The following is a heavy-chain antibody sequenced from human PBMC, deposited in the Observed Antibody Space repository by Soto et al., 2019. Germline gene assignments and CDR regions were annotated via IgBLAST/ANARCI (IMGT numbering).Heavy chain of an antibody. J-gene: IGHJ6*03. CDR2: IYWDDDK. V-gene: IGHV2-5*02. CDR3: AHIIDDFRGYYYMDV. Sequence: QITLKESGPPLVNPTQTLTLTCTFSGFSLSTSGVGVGWIRQPPGKALQWLALIYWDDDKRYSPSLKSRLTNTKDTSKNQVVLTMTNMDPVDTATYYCAHIIDDFRGYYYMDVWGKGTTVTVSS. D-gene: IGHD3-3*01. CDR1: GFSLSTSGVG.